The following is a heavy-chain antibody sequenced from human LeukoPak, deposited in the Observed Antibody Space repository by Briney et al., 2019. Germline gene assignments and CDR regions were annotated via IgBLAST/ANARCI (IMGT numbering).Heavy chain of an antibody. Sequence: GRGLWRERVYIPIFGTANYAQKFQGRVTITADKSTSTAYMELSSLRSEDTAVYYCARDPGGDYFNDAFDIWGQGIIVTVSS. V-gene: IGHV1-69*06. CDR2: YIPIFGTA. D-gene: IGHD4-17*01. J-gene: IGHJ3*02. CDR3: ARDPGGDYFNDAFDI.